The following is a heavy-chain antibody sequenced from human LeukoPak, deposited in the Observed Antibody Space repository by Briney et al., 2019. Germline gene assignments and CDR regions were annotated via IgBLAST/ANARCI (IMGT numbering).Heavy chain of an antibody. V-gene: IGHV1-2*02. Sequence: GASVKVSCKASGYTFTGYYMHWVRQAPGQGLEWMGWINPNSGGTNYAQKFQGRVTMTGDTSISTAYMELSRLRSDDTAVYYCARDLTSIAARQMHLYYFDYWGQGTLVTVSS. J-gene: IGHJ4*02. CDR2: INPNSGGT. D-gene: IGHD6-6*01. CDR1: GYTFTGYY. CDR3: ARDLTSIAARQMHLYYFDY.